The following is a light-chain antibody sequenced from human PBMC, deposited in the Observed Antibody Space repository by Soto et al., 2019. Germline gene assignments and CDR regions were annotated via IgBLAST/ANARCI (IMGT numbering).Light chain of an antibody. V-gene: IGKV1-5*03. CDR1: QSISSR. CDR3: QQYNSYSSWT. Sequence: DIQMTQSPSTLSASVGDRVTITCRASQSISSRLAWYQQKPGKAPNLLIYKASSLESGVPSRFSGSGSGTEFTLTISSLQPDDFATYYCQQYNSYSSWTFGQGTKVDIK. CDR2: KAS. J-gene: IGKJ1*01.